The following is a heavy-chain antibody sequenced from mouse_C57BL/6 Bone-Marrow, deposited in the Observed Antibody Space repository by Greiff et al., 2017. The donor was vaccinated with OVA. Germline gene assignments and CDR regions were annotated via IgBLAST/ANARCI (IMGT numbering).Heavy chain of an antibody. V-gene: IGHV5-15*01. J-gene: IGHJ1*03. CDR2: ISNLAYSI. Sequence: EVKLQESGGGLVQPGGSLKLSCAASGFTFSDYGMAWVRQAPRKGPEWVAFISNLAYSIYYADTVTGRFTISRENAKNTLYLEMSSLRSEDTAMYYCARLNWSYWYFDVWGTGTTVTVSS. CDR3: ARLNWSYWYFDV. D-gene: IGHD4-1*01. CDR1: GFTFSDYG.